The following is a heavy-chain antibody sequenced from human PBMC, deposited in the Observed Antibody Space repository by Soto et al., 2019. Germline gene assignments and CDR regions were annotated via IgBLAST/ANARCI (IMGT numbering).Heavy chain of an antibody. Sequence: SETLSLTCSVSAGSLSNYYWTWIRQSPGMGLEWIGEIYHTGSTKYNPSLKSRVAISVDMSKNQFSLTLSSVTPADTAVYYCARGGRGSGLFFLYYFDLWGQGTLVTVSS. J-gene: IGHJ4*02. V-gene: IGHV4-59*01. CDR2: IYHTGST. D-gene: IGHD6-19*01. CDR3: ARGGRGSGLFFLYYFDL. CDR1: AGSLSNYY.